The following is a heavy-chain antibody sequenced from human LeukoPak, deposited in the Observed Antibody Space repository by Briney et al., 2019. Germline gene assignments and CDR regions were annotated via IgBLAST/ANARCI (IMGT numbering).Heavy chain of an antibody. Sequence: PSETLSLTCTVSGYSISSDYYWGWIRQPPGKGLEWIGSIYHSGSTYYNPSLKSRVTISVDTSKDQFSLKLISVTAADTAVYYCARDPPYYYDSSAYLDYWGQGTLVTVSS. CDR3: ARDPPYYYDSSAYLDY. CDR2: IYHSGST. CDR1: GYSISSDYY. V-gene: IGHV4-38-2*02. D-gene: IGHD3-22*01. J-gene: IGHJ4*02.